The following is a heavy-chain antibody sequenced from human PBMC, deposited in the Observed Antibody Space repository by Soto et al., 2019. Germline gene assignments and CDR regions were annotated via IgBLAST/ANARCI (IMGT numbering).Heavy chain of an antibody. Sequence: SETLSLTCTVSGDTISIYYWRWIRQPPGKGLEWIGYVYYSGSTHYNPSLESRVTLSIDMSKKQVSLKLNSVIAADTAVYYCARTRMMESGIDYWGHGTLVTVSS. D-gene: IGHD3-10*01. CDR2: VYYSGST. CDR1: GDTISIYY. V-gene: IGHV4-59*01. CDR3: ARTRMMESGIDY. J-gene: IGHJ4*01.